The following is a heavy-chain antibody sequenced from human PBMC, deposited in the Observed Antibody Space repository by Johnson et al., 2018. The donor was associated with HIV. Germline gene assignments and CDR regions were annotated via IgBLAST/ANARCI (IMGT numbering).Heavy chain of an antibody. J-gene: IGHJ3*02. V-gene: IGHV3-23*04. CDR3: ARVRWQIQSVDVFDI. D-gene: IGHD5-24*01. CDR1: GFSFSNYA. Sequence: MMLVESGGGWVQPGGSLRLSCAASGFSFSNYAMTWIRQAPGKGLEWVSTVNGGGGSTYYADSVKCRFTVSRDNSNNMLYLQMDSLRAEETAVYYCARVRWQIQSVDVFDIWGQGTMVTVSS. CDR2: VNGGGGST.